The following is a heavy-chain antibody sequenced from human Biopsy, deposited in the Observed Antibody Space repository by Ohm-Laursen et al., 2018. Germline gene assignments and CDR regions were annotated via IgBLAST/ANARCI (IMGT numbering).Heavy chain of an antibody. V-gene: IGHV3-11*01. CDR2: ISGSGVTK. Sequence: SLRLSCAASGFTFGDYYMSWIRQAPGKGLEWLSYISGSGVTKMYADSVKGRFTVSRDNAKNSLYLEMNNLTVEDTAVYHCVKDKSYISFDLCGRGTMVTVSS. D-gene: IGHD1-26*01. J-gene: IGHJ3*01. CDR3: VKDKSYISFDL. CDR1: GFTFGDYY.